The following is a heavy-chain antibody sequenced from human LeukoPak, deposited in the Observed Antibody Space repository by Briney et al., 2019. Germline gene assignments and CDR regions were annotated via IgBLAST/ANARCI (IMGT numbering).Heavy chain of an antibody. J-gene: IGHJ4*02. CDR2: IYSST. CDR3: ATEKGYTSSWYIDY. V-gene: IGHV3-53*01. Sequence: GGSLRLSRAASGFAVSDKYMSWVRQAPGKGLEWVSVIYSSTYYADSEKGRFTISRDNSKNTLYLQMNSLRVEDTAVYFCATEKGYTSSWYIDYWGQGTLVTVSS. D-gene: IGHD6-13*01. CDR1: GFAVSDKY.